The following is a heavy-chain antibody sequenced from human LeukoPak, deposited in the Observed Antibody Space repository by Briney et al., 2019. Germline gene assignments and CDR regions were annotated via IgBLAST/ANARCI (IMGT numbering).Heavy chain of an antibody. J-gene: IGHJ4*02. CDR3: ARDPNHYYDSSGYYGDY. CDR1: GYTFTNYA. Sequence: ASVKVSCKASGYTFTNYAINWVRQAPGQGLEWMGWINTSTGKSTYAQGFTGRFVFSLDTSASTAYLQISSLKAEDTAVYYCARDPNHYYDSSGYYGDYWGQGTLVTVSS. D-gene: IGHD3-22*01. CDR2: INTSTGKS. V-gene: IGHV7-4-1*02.